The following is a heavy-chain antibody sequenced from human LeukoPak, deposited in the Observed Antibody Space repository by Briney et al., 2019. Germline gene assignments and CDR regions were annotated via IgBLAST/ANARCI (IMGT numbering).Heavy chain of an antibody. V-gene: IGHV3-30*04. CDR1: GFTFSSYA. CDR2: ISYDGSNK. CDR3: AKEGRGYSYGSIDY. D-gene: IGHD5-18*01. J-gene: IGHJ4*02. Sequence: PGGSLRLSCAASGFTFSSYAMHWVRQAPGKGLEWVAVISYDGSNKYYADSVKGRFTISRDNSKNTLYLQMNSLRAEDTAVYYCAKEGRGYSYGSIDYWGQGTLVTVSS.